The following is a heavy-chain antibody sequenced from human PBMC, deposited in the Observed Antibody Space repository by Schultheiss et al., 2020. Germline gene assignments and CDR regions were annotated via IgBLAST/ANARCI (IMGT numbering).Heavy chain of an antibody. CDR2: ISYDGSNK. V-gene: IGHV3-30*01. D-gene: IGHD3-3*01. Sequence: GGSLRLSCAASGFTFSSYAMHWVRQAPGKGLEWVAVISYDGSNKYYADSVKGRFTISRDNSKNTLYLQMNSLRAEDTAVYYCARDPFLERLRFLEWLRGGFDLWGRGTLVTVSS. J-gene: IGHJ2*01. CDR3: ARDPFLERLRFLEWLRGGFDL. CDR1: GFTFSSYA.